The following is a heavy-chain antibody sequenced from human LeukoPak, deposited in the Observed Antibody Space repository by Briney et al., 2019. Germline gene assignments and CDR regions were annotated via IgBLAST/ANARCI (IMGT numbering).Heavy chain of an antibody. V-gene: IGHV4-39*01. CDR1: GXSISSSSYY. D-gene: IGHD3-10*01. CDR2: IYYSGST. Sequence: SETLSLTCTVSGXSISSSSYYWGWIRQPPGKGLEWIGSIYYSGSTYYNPSLKSRVTISVDTSKNQFSLKLSSVTAADAAVHYCARHMQYYGSGHYFDYWGQGTLVTVSS. CDR3: ARHMQYYGSGHYFDY. J-gene: IGHJ4*02.